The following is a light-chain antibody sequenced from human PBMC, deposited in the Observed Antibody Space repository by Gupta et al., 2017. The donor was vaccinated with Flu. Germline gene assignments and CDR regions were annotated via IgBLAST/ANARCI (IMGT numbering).Light chain of an antibody. V-gene: IGKV2-30*01. CDR2: QVS. CDR3: MQGAHWPWA. CDR1: QRLLYSDGNTY. J-gene: IGKJ1*01. Sequence: DVVMTQSPHSLPVTLGEPASISCRSSQRLLYSDGNTYLHWFQQRPGQSPRRLIYQVSYRASGVPDRFSGSGSGTNFTLKISRVEAEDVGIYFCMQGAHWPWAFGQGTTVEIK.